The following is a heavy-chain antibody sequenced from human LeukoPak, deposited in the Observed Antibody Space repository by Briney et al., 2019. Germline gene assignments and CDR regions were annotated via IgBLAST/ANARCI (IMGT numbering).Heavy chain of an antibody. CDR3: AKDRRGKGATILTIIDY. J-gene: IGHJ4*02. V-gene: IGHV3-23*01. D-gene: IGHD5-12*01. CDR2: ISSSGGYT. CDR1: RFTFSSYA. Sequence: PGGSLRLSCAASRFTFSSYAMSWVRQAPGKGLEWVSTISSSGGYTYYADSVKGRFTISRDNSKNTLYLQMNSLRAEDTAVYYCAKDRRGKGATILTIIDYWGQGTLVTVSS.